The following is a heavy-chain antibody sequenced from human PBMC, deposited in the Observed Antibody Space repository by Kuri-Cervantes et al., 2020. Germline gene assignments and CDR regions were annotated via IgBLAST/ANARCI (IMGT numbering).Heavy chain of an antibody. CDR2: ISGSGGST. CDR3: ANEGALYYDFWSAKVMV. CDR1: GFTFSSYA. Sequence: GGSLRLSCAASGFTFSSYAMSWVRQAPGKGLEWVSAISGSGGSTYYADSVKGRFTISRDNSKNTLYLQMNSLRAEDTAVYYCANEGALYYDFWSAKVMVWGQGTLVTVSS. J-gene: IGHJ4*02. V-gene: IGHV3-23*01. D-gene: IGHD3-3*01.